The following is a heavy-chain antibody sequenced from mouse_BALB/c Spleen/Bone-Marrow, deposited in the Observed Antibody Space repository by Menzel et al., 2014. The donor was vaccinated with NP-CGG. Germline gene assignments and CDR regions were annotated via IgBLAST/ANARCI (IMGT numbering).Heavy chain of an antibody. CDR1: GFPLTSYG. V-gene: IGHV2-6-1*01. J-gene: IGHJ2*01. Sequence: VKLVESGPALVAPSQSLSITCTISGFPLTSYGVHWVRQPPGKGLEWLVVIWNDGSTTYNSALKSRLSITKDNSKSRVFLKMNSLQTDDTAVYYCARHGGGYFDYWGQGTTLTVSS. CDR3: ARHGGGYFDY. CDR2: IWNDGST.